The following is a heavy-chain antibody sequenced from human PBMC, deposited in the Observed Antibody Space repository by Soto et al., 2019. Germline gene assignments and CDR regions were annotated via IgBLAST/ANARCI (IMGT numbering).Heavy chain of an antibody. J-gene: IGHJ5*02. V-gene: IGHV4-39*01. CDR1: GGAISDARFY. D-gene: IGHD1-26*01. Sequence: QLQLQESGPGLVKPSETLSLTCSLSGGAISDARFYWGWIRQTPGKGLEWIGSIFYSGTTFFNPALQSGVTISVDTSETQVSLKLISGTAADTALYFCARQKWEQPKWFDPWGQGTLVTVSS. CDR3: ARQKWEQPKWFDP. CDR2: IFYSGTT.